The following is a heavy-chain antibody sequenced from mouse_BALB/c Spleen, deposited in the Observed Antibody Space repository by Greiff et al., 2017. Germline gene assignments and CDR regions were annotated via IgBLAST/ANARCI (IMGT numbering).Heavy chain of an antibody. Sequence: DVQLVESGGGLVKPGGSLKLSCAASGFTFSSYAMSWVRQSPEKRLEWVAEISSGGSYTYYPDTVTGRFTISRDNAKNTLYLEMSSLRSEDTAMYYCASNWDWFAYWGQGTLVTVSA. J-gene: IGHJ3*01. CDR2: ISSGGSYT. CDR1: GFTFSSYA. V-gene: IGHV5-9-4*01. D-gene: IGHD4-1*01. CDR3: ASNWDWFAY.